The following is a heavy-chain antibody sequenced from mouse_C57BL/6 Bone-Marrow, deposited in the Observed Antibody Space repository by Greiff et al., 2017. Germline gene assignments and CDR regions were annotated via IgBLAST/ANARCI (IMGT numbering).Heavy chain of an antibody. CDR3: ANYYSSRPFALDY. Sequence: EVKLLESGGGLVKPGGSLQLSCAASGIDFSRYWMSWVRRAPGKGLEWIGEINPDSSTINYAPTLKDKFIISRDNAKNTLYLQMSKGISEDTSLYYCANYYSSRPFALDYWGQGTSVTVSA. CDR1: GIDFSRYW. CDR2: INPDSSTI. J-gene: IGHJ4*01. D-gene: IGHD1-1*01. V-gene: IGHV4-1*01.